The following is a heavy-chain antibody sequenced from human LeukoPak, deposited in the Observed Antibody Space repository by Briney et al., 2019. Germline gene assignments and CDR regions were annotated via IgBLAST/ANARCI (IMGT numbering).Heavy chain of an antibody. Sequence: GGSLRLSCAVSGFPFSFYEMNWVRQALGKGLEWVSNIGSSGTTTYYADSMKGRFSISRDNAKNSLYLRMNSLRVEDTAVYYCALLAVASDFDYWGQGALVTVSS. J-gene: IGHJ4*02. V-gene: IGHV3-48*03. CDR3: ALLAVASDFDY. CDR1: GFPFSFYE. D-gene: IGHD6-19*01. CDR2: IGSSGTTT.